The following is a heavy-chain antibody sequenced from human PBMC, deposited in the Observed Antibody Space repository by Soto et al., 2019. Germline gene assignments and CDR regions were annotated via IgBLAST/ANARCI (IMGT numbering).Heavy chain of an antibody. V-gene: IGHV1-2*02. CDR2: INPNSGGT. Sequence: ASLRVSCKASGYTFTGYYMHWVRQAPGQGLEWMGWINPNSGGTNYAQKFQGRVTMTRDTSISTAYMELSRLRSDDTAVYYCAVLAAAGSLDPYYYYGMDVWGQGTTVTVSS. CDR1: GYTFTGYY. CDR3: AVLAAAGSLDPYYYYGMDV. J-gene: IGHJ6*02. D-gene: IGHD6-13*01.